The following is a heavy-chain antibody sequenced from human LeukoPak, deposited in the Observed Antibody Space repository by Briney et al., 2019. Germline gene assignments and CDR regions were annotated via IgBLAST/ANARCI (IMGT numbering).Heavy chain of an antibody. J-gene: IGHJ4*02. CDR2: INPNSGGT. CDR3: ASYYGSGKKDY. CDR1: GYTFIGYY. V-gene: IGHV1-2*06. D-gene: IGHD3-10*01. Sequence: ASVKVSCRASGYTFIGYYMHWVRQAPGQGLEWMGRINPNSGGTNYAQKFQDRVTMTRDTSISTAYMELSRLRSDDTAVYYCASYYGSGKKDYWGQGTLVTVSS.